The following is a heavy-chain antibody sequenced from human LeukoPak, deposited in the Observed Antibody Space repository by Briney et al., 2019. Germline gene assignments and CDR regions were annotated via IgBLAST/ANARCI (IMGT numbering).Heavy chain of an antibody. CDR2: TSGSGVNS. D-gene: IGHD5-12*01. CDR1: GFTLRSYD. V-gene: IGHV3-23*01. J-gene: IGHJ4*02. CDR3: AKEYSGYDFDY. Sequence: GGSLRLSCAASGFTLRSYDMSWVRRAPGKGLEWVAATSGSGVNSYYADSVRGRFTISRDNSQNTLYLQMDSLRAEDTALYCCAKEYSGYDFDYWGQGTLVTVSS.